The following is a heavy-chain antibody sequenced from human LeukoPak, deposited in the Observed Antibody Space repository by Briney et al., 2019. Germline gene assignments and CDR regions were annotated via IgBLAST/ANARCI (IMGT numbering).Heavy chain of an antibody. CDR2: IIPIFGTA. V-gene: IGHV1-69*05. Sequence: SVKVSCKASGGTFSSYAISWVRQAPGQGLEWMGRIIPIFGTANYAQKFQGRVTITTDESTSTAYMELSSLRSEDTAVYYCARGIAAYYYYYMDVWGKGTTVTVSS. J-gene: IGHJ6*03. D-gene: IGHD2-21*01. CDR3: ARGIAAYYYYYMDV. CDR1: GGTFSSYA.